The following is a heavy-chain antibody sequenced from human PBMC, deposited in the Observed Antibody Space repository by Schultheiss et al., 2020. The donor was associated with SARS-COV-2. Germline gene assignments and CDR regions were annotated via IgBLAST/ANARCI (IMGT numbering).Heavy chain of an antibody. Sequence: GGSLRLSCAASGFTFSSYEMNWVRQAPGKGLEWVSYISSSGSTIYYADSVKGRFTISRDNAKNSLYLQMNSLRAEDTAVYYCASLSSSWSLWGQGTLVTVSS. CDR1: GFTFSSYE. CDR3: ASLSSSWSL. D-gene: IGHD6-13*01. V-gene: IGHV3-48*03. CDR2: ISSSGSTI. J-gene: IGHJ4*02.